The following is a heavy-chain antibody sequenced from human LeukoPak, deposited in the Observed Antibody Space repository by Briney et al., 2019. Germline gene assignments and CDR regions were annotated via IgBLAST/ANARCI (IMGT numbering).Heavy chain of an antibody. Sequence: DSVKGRFTVSRDNSENTLYLQMNSLRADDTAVYYCAREPDCSGGSCYSDAFDIWGQGTMVTVSS. CDR3: AREPDCSGGSCYSDAFDI. V-gene: IGHV3-30*07. D-gene: IGHD2-15*01. J-gene: IGHJ3*02.